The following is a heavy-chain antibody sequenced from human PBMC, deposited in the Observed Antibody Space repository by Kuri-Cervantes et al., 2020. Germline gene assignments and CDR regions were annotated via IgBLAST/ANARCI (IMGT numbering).Heavy chain of an antibody. J-gene: IGHJ6*03. Sequence: GESLKISCAASGFTFSGYGMHWVRQAPGKGLEWVAFIRYDGSNKYYADSVKGRFTISRDNSKNTLYLQMNSLRAEDTAVYYCARDPERPHYYYMDVWGKGTTVTVSS. CDR1: GFTFSGYG. CDR2: IRYDGSNK. CDR3: ARDPERPHYYYMDV. D-gene: IGHD1-1*01. V-gene: IGHV3-30*02.